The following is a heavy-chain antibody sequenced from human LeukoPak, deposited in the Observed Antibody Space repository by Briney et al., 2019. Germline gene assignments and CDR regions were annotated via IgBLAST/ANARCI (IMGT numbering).Heavy chain of an antibody. CDR2: ISSSGSTI. CDR3: ARDRLFYYYYYMDV. D-gene: IGHD4/OR15-4a*01. Sequence: GGSLRLSCAASGFTFSSYNMNWVRQAPGKGLEWVSYISSSGSTIYYADSVKGRFTISRDNAKNSLYLQLNSLRPEDTAVYYCARDRLFYYYYYMDVWGKGTTVTVSS. CDR1: GFTFSSYN. J-gene: IGHJ6*03. V-gene: IGHV3-48*01.